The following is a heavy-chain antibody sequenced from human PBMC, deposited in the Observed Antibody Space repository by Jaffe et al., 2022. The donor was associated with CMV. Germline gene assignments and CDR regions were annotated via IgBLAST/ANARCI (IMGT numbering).Heavy chain of an antibody. CDR3: AKDLMVVAATRVSYYYGMDV. CDR2: ISYDGSNK. J-gene: IGHJ6*02. Sequence: QVQLVESGGGVVQPGRSLRLSCAASGFTFSSYGMHWVRQAPGKGLEWVAVISYDGSNKYYADSVKGRFTISRDNSKNTLYLQMNSLRAEDTAVYYCAKDLMVVAATRVSYYYGMDVWGQGTTVTVSS. CDR1: GFTFSSYG. V-gene: IGHV3-30*18. D-gene: IGHD2-15*01.